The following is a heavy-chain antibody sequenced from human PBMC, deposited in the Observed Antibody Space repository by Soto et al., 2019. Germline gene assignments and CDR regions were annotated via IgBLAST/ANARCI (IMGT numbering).Heavy chain of an antibody. J-gene: IGHJ5*02. CDR1: GYTFTRYG. CDR3: ARVIGYRISLNWFAP. Sequence: ASVKGSCKASGYTFTRYGISWGRQAPGQGLERMGWISAYNGNTNYAQKLQGRVTMTTDTSTSTAYMELRSLRSDDTAVYYCARVIGYRISLNWFAPRGQGTLVPVSP. V-gene: IGHV1-18*01. CDR2: ISAYNGNT. D-gene: IGHD5-12*01.